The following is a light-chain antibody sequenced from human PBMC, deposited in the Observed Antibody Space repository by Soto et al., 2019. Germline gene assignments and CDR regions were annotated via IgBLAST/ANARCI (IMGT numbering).Light chain of an antibody. CDR3: SSYTSSSTLV. J-gene: IGLJ1*01. V-gene: IGLV2-14*01. CDR1: SSDVGSYNY. Sequence: QSVLTQPASVSGSPGQSITIYCTGTSSDVGSYNYVSWYQHNPGKAPKLMIREISNRPSGISNRFSGSKSGNTASLTISGLQAEDEADYYCSSYTSSSTLVFGTGTKVTVL. CDR2: EIS.